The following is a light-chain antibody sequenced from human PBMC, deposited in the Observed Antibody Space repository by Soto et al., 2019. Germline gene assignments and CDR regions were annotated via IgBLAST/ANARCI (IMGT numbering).Light chain of an antibody. J-gene: IGKJ4*01. CDR1: QGINSY. Sequence: DIPLTQSPSFLSASVGDRVTITCRASQGINSYFTWYQQKPGRAPKLLIYAASTLQSGVPSRFSGSGSGTEFTLTISSLQPEDVGTYYCQPLNSYPLTFGGGTKVEI. CDR2: AAS. CDR3: QPLNSYPLT. V-gene: IGKV1-9*01.